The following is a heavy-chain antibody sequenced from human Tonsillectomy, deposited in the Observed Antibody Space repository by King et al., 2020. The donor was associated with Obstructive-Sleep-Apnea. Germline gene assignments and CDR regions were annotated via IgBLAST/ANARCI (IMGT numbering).Heavy chain of an antibody. CDR2: IYHTGST. CDR3: ARVFPYGSGTYIWFNP. CDR1: GASINSDDYS. D-gene: IGHD3-10*01. Sequence: QLQESGPGVVKPSQTLSLTCGVSGASINSDDYSWSWVRQPPGKGLEWIGSIYHTGSTFYNPSLKSRVTVSVDRAKNQFFLKLTSVNVADTAGYFCARVFPYGSGTYIWFNPWGRGTLVTVSS. V-gene: IGHV4-30-2*01. J-gene: IGHJ5*02.